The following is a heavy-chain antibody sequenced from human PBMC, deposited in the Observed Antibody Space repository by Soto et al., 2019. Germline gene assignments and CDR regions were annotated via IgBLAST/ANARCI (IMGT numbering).Heavy chain of an antibody. CDR2: IYYSGYT. J-gene: IGHJ4*02. CDR1: GGSISSGGYS. Sequence: PSETLSLTCAVSGGSISSGGYSWSWIRQPPGKGLEWIGYIYYSGYTNYNPSLKIRVTISVDTSKNQFSLKLSSVTAADTAVYYCARPTYNSGSPFDYWGQGTLVTVS. V-gene: IGHV4-61*08. CDR3: ARPTYNSGSPFDY. D-gene: IGHD1-20*01.